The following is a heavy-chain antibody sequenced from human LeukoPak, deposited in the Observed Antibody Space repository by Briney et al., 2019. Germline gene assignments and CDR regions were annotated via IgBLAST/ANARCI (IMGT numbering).Heavy chain of an antibody. V-gene: IGHV4-39*01. Sequence: PSETLSLTCTVSGGSISSSSYYWGWIRQPPGKGLEWIGSIYYSGSTYYNPSLKSRVTISVDTSKNQFSLKLSSVTAADTAVYYCAICIAAAGFDAFDIWGQGTMVTVSS. CDR1: GGSISSSSYY. CDR2: IYYSGST. J-gene: IGHJ3*02. D-gene: IGHD6-13*01. CDR3: AICIAAAGFDAFDI.